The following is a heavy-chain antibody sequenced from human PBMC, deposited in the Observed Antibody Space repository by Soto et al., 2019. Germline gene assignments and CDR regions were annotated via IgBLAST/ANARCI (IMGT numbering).Heavy chain of an antibody. V-gene: IGHV3-53*02. CDR2: IYSGGSA. CDR3: ARDYSSSRCYGMDV. Sequence: EVQLVDTGGGLIQPGGSLRLSCAASGFTVSSNYMSWVRQAPGKGLEWVSVIYSGGSAYYADSVKGRFTISRDNSKNTLYLQMNSLRAEDTAVYDCARDYSSSRCYGMDVWGQGTTVTVSS. J-gene: IGHJ6*02. D-gene: IGHD3-22*01. CDR1: GFTVSSNY.